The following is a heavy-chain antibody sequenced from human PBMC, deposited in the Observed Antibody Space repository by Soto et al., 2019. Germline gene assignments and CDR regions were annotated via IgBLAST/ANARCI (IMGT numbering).Heavy chain of an antibody. J-gene: IGHJ6*02. CDR1: GYTFTSYG. CDR2: ISAYNGNT. D-gene: IGHD3-3*01. V-gene: IGHV1-18*01. CDR3: AREGNYDFWSGYLGGYYGMDV. Sequence: QVQLVQSGAEVKKPGASVKVSFKASGYTFTSYGISWVRQAPGQGLEWMGWISAYNGNTNYAQKLQGRVTMTTDTSTSTAYMELRSLRSDDTAVYYCAREGNYDFWSGYLGGYYGMDVRGQGTTVTVSS.